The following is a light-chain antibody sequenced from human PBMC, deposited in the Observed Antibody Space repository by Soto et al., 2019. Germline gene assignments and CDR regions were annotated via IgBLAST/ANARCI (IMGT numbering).Light chain of an antibody. CDR3: QQYNSYSPT. Sequence: DIQMTQSPSTLSASVGDRVTITCRASQTISSWLAWYHMTYSLQSGVPSRFSGSGSGTDFTLTISSLHPDDFATYYCQQYNSYSPTFGQGTKVDI. V-gene: IGKV1-5*03. J-gene: IGKJ1*01. CDR2: TY. CDR1: QTISSW.